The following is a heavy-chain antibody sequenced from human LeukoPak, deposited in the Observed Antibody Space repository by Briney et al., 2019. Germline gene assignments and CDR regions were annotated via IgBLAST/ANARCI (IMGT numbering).Heavy chain of an antibody. J-gene: IGHJ5*02. D-gene: IGHD6-13*01. Sequence: GASVKVSCKASGYTFTGYYMHWVRQAPGQGLEWMGWINPNSGGTNYAQKFQGRVTMTRDTSISTAYMELSRLRSDDTAVYYCARAAAGTPLINWFDPWGQGTLVTVSS. V-gene: IGHV1-2*02. CDR3: ARAAAGTPLINWFDP. CDR2: INPNSGGT. CDR1: GYTFTGYY.